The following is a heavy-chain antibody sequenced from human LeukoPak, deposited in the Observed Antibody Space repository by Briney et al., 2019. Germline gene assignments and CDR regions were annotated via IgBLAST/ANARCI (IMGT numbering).Heavy chain of an antibody. CDR2: IYSGGST. CDR1: GFTVSSNY. J-gene: IGHJ6*04. CDR3: ARDVLLRYLAEGYYYGMDV. D-gene: IGHD3-9*01. Sequence: GGSLRLSCAASGFTVSSNYMSWVRQAPGKGLEWVSVIYSGGSTYYADSVKGRFTISRDDSKNTLYLQMNSLRAEDTAVYYCARDVLLRYLAEGYYYGMDVWGKGTTVTVSS. V-gene: IGHV3-53*01.